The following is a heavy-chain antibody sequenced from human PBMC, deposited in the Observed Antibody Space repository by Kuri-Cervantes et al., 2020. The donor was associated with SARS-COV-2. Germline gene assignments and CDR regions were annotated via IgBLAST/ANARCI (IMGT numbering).Heavy chain of an antibody. V-gene: IGHV3-30*03. CDR3: ARDFRFGELTPIDAFDI. CDR2: ISYDGSNK. CDR1: GSTFSSYG. J-gene: IGHJ3*02. D-gene: IGHD3-10*01. Sequence: GGSLRLSCAASGSTFSSYGMHWVRQAPGKGLEWVAVISYDGSNKYYADSVKGRFTTSRDNPKNTLYLQMNSQRAEDAAVYYCARDFRFGELTPIDAFDIWGQGTMVTVSS.